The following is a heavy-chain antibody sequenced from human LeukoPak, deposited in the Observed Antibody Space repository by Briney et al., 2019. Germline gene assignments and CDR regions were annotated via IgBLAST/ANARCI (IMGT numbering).Heavy chain of an antibody. CDR3: ARGVGGYSPYGMDV. V-gene: IGHV1-69*04. Sequence: SVKVSCKASGCTFSSYAISWVRQAPGQGLEWMGRIIPILGIANYAQKFQGRVTITADKSTSTAYMELSSLRSEDTAVYYCARGVGGYSPYGMDVWGQGTTVTVSS. CDR1: GCTFSSYA. D-gene: IGHD5-18*01. CDR2: IIPILGIA. J-gene: IGHJ6*02.